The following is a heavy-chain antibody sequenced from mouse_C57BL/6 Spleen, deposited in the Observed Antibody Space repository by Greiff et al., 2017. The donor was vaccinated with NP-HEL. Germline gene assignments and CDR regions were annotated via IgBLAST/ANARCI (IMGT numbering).Heavy chain of an antibody. CDR3: ARGDEGYFDV. CDR2: INPGSGGT. J-gene: IGHJ1*03. CDR1: GYAFTNYL. D-gene: IGHD3-3*01. V-gene: IGHV1-54*01. Sequence: QVQLQQSGAELVRPGTSVKVSCKASGYAFTNYLIEWVKQRPGQGLEWIGVINPGSGGTNYNEKFKGKATLTADKSSSTAYMQLSSLTSEDSAVYFCARGDEGYFDVWGTGTTVTVSS.